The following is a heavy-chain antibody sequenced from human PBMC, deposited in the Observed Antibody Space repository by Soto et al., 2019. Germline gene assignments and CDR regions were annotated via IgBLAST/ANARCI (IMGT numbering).Heavy chain of an antibody. CDR2: INPNSGGT. Sequence: ASVKVSCKASGYTFTGYYMHWVRQAPGQGLEWMGWINPNSGGTNYAQKFQGRVTMTRDTSISRAYMELSRLRSDDTAVYYCARDLYDFWSAHGWFDPWGQGTLVTVSS. V-gene: IGHV1-2*02. J-gene: IGHJ5*02. D-gene: IGHD3-3*01. CDR3: ARDLYDFWSAHGWFDP. CDR1: GYTFTGYY.